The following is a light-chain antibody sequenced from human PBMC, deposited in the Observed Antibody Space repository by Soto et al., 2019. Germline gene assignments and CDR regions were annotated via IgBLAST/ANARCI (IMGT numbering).Light chain of an antibody. Sequence: EIVMAQSTATLSVSPGERATFSCRASQNINTNLAWYQLKPGQAPRLLVYGASIRATGIPARFSGSGSGTEYSLTISSLEPEDFAVYYCQQRSNWPITFGQGTRLEIK. CDR1: QNINTN. CDR3: QQRSNWPIT. V-gene: IGKV3-15*01. J-gene: IGKJ5*01. CDR2: GAS.